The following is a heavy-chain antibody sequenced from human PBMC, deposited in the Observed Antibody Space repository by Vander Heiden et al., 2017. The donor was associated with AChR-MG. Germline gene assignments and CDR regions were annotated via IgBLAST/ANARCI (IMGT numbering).Heavy chain of an antibody. V-gene: IGHV4-34*01. Sequence: QVQLQQWGAGLLKPSETLSLTCAVYGGSFSGYYWSWIRQPPGKGLEWIGEINHSGSTNYHPSLKSRVTISVDTSKNQFSLKLSSVTAADTAVYYCARGQRRWLQLRPFDYWGQGTLVTVSS. J-gene: IGHJ4*02. CDR3: ARGQRRWLQLRPFDY. D-gene: IGHD5-12*01. CDR2: INHSGST. CDR1: GGSFSGYY.